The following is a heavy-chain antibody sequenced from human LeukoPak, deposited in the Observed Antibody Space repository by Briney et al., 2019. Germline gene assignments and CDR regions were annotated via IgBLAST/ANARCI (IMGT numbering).Heavy chain of an antibody. J-gene: IGHJ6*03. Sequence: ASETLSLTCTVSGGSISSSSYFWGWIRQPPGKGLESIGSIYYSGSTYYNPSLKSRGTISVDTSKNQFSLKLSSVTAADTAVYYCASVSAARRDYYYMGVWGKGTTVTVSS. CDR2: IYYSGST. V-gene: IGHV4-39*07. CDR3: ASVSAARRDYYYMGV. CDR1: GGSISSSSYF. D-gene: IGHD6-6*01.